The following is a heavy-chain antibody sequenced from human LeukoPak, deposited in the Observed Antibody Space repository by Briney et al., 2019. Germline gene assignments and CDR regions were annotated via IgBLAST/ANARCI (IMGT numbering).Heavy chain of an antibody. CDR3: AREGVLWFGELLRLGYYYGMDV. V-gene: IGHV3-48*04. CDR1: GFTFSSYS. CDR2: ISSSSSTI. Sequence: GGSLRLSCAASGFTFSSYSMNWVRQAPGKGLEWVSYISSSSSTIYYADSVKGRFTISRDNAKNSLYLQMNSLRAEDAAVYYCAREGVLWFGELLRLGYYYGMDVWGQGTTVTVSS. D-gene: IGHD3-10*01. J-gene: IGHJ6*02.